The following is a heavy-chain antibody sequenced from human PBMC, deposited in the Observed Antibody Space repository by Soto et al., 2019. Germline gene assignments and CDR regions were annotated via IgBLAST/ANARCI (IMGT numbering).Heavy chain of an antibody. Sequence: PGGSLRLSCAVSGFIFSDFSMNWVRQAPGKGLEWVASIGSSGGYIFHADSVKGRFTISRDNAKKSLDLQINSLRAEDTAVYYCAREKKHQSLGGRFGMDVWGQGTTVTVSS. CDR1: GFIFSDFS. J-gene: IGHJ6*02. V-gene: IGHV3-21*01. D-gene: IGHD3-10*01. CDR2: IGSSGGYI. CDR3: AREKKHQSLGGRFGMDV.